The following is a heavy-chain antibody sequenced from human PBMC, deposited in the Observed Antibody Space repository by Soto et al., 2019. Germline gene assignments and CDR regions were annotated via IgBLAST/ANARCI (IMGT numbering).Heavy chain of an antibody. CDR2: VHYQGGT. D-gene: IGHD1-7*01. CDR1: GGSMRSYY. V-gene: IGHV4-59*01. Sequence: WATLSLTCTVSGGSMRSYYWTWIRQPPGKGLEWIGYVHYQGGTNYNPSLKTRVTISVDTSKNQFSLTLSSVTAADTAVYYCARPARVELGNDAFDIWGQGTMVTVSS. CDR3: ARPARVELGNDAFDI. J-gene: IGHJ3*02.